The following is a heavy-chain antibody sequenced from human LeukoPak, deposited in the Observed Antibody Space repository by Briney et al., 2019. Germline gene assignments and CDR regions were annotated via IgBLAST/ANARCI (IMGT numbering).Heavy chain of an antibody. Sequence: GESLRLSCAASGFAFSSYAINWVRRAPGKGLEWVSAISGSGGSTYYADSVKGRFTISRDNSKNTLYLQMNSLRAEDTAVYYCAKSPSLRGATTLLDYWGQGTLVTVSS. J-gene: IGHJ4*02. V-gene: IGHV3-23*01. CDR1: GFAFSSYA. CDR2: ISGSGGST. D-gene: IGHD1-26*01. CDR3: AKSPSLRGATTLLDY.